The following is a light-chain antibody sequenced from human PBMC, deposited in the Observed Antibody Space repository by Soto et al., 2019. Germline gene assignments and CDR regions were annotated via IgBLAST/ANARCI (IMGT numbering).Light chain of an antibody. V-gene: IGKV3-20*01. CDR1: QSVSSSY. CDR2: GAS. CDR3: QQYGSSPFT. J-gene: IGKJ3*01. Sequence: EIGLTQSPGTLSLSPGERATLYCRASQSVSSSYLAWYQQKPGQAPRLLIYGASSRATGIPDRFSGSGSGTDFTLTISSLEPEDFAVYYCQQYGSSPFTFGPGTKVDIK.